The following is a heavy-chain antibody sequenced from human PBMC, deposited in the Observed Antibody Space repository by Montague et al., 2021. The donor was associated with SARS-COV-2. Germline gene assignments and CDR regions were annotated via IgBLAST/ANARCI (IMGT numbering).Heavy chain of an antibody. D-gene: IGHD6-19*01. V-gene: IGHV4-59*08. CDR3: ARQSGRLWGIAVAGAFDY. J-gene: IGHJ4*02. CDR1: GGSISSYY. CDR2: IYYSGST. Sequence: SETLSLTCTVSGGSISSYYWSWIRQPPGKGLEWIGYIYYSGSTXXXPSXXXRVTISVDTSKNQFSLKLSPVTAADTAVYYCARQSGRLWGIAVAGAFDYWGQGTLVTVSS.